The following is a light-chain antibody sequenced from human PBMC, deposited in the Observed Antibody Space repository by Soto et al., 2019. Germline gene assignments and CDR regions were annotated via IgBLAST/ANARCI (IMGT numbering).Light chain of an antibody. V-gene: IGLV1-44*01. Sequence: QSVLTQPPSASGTPGQRVTISCSGSGSNIGSNSVNWYQQLPGRAPKLLIYTNNQRRSGVPDRFSGSKSGTSASLVIGGLQSEDEAHYYCATWDDNLNAYVFGTGTKSPS. CDR2: TNN. CDR1: GSNIGSNS. J-gene: IGLJ1*01. CDR3: ATWDDNLNAYV.